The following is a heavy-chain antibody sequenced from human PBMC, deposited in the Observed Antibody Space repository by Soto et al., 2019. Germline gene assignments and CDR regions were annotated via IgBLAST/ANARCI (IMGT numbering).Heavy chain of an antibody. CDR1: GFTFSSYG. J-gene: IGHJ6*02. Sequence: GGSLRLSCAASGFTFSSYGMHWVRQAPGKGLEWVAVISYDGSNKYYADSVKGRFTISRDNSKNTLYLQMNSLRAEDTAVYYCANAYYDYVWGSYDTYYYYGMDVWGQGTTVTVSS. CDR2: ISYDGSNK. V-gene: IGHV3-30*18. CDR3: ANAYYDYVWGSYDTYYYYGMDV. D-gene: IGHD3-16*01.